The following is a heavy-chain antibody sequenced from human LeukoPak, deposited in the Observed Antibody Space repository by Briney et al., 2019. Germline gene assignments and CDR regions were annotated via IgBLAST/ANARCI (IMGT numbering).Heavy chain of an antibody. CDR1: GFTFRSHD. V-gene: IGHV3-33*01. CDR2: IWYDGSNK. CDR3: AGDYVDY. Sequence: PGGSLRLSCAASGFTFRSHDMHWVRQAPGKGLEWVAVIWYDGSNKYYADSVKGRFTISRDNSKNTLYLQMNSLRAEDTAVYYCAGDYVDYWGQGTLVTVSS. J-gene: IGHJ4*02.